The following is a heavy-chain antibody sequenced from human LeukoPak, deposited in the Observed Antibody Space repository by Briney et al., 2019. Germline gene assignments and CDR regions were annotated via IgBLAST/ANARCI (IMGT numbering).Heavy chain of an antibody. CDR2: ISGSGGST. CDR1: GFTFSSYA. V-gene: IGHV3-23*01. CDR3: AKKRYQWLVLFGLHIGWFDP. J-gene: IGHJ5*02. Sequence: GGSLRLSCAASGFTFSSYAMSWVRQAPGKGLEWVSAISGSGGSTYYADSVKGRFTIPRDNSKNALYLQMNSLRAEDTAVYYCAKKRYQWLVLFGLHIGWFDPWGQGTLVTVSS. D-gene: IGHD6-19*01.